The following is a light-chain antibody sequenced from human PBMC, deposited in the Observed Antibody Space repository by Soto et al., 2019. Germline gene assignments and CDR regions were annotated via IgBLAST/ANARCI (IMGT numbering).Light chain of an antibody. Sequence: QSVLTQPPSVSGAPGQRVTISCTGSSSNIGAGHAVPWYQQLPGTAPKLLIHSNNNRPSGVPDRFSGSKSGTSASLAIAGLQADDEADYYCQSYDPTLRTSLFGGGTKLTVL. J-gene: IGLJ2*01. CDR3: QSYDPTLRTSL. CDR1: SSNIGAGHA. CDR2: SNN. V-gene: IGLV1-40*01.